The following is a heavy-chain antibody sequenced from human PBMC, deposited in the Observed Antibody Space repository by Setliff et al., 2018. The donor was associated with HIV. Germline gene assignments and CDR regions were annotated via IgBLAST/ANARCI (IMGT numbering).Heavy chain of an antibody. Sequence: SETLSLTCTVSGGSISSSSYYWGWIRQPPGKGLEWIGSIYYSGTTYYNPSLKSRVTISVDTSKNQFSLKLSSVTAADTAVYYCASNRIAAAAQFDYWGQGTLVTVSS. V-gene: IGHV4-39*07. J-gene: IGHJ4*02. D-gene: IGHD6-13*01. CDR2: IYYSGTT. CDR3: ASNRIAAAAQFDY. CDR1: GGSISSSSYY.